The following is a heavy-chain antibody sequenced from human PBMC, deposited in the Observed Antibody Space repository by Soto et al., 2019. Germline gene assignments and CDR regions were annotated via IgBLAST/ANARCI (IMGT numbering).Heavy chain of an antibody. Sequence: QVQLVQSGAEVKKPGSSVKVSCKASGGTFSSYTISWVRQAPGQGLEWMGRIIPILGIANYAQKFQGRVTITADTPTSPAYMELSRLRSEDTAVYYCASQRRVVRDIYYSYGMDVWGQGTTVTVSS. V-gene: IGHV1-69*02. J-gene: IGHJ6*02. CDR1: GGTFSSYT. CDR2: IIPILGIA. CDR3: ASQRRVVRDIYYSYGMDV. D-gene: IGHD3-10*01.